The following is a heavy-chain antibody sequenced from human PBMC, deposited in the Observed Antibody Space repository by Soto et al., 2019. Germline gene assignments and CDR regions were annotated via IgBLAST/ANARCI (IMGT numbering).Heavy chain of an antibody. CDR1: GGSISSYY. CDR3: ARHHDS. CDR2: IYYSRST. V-gene: IGHV4-59*08. J-gene: IGHJ4*02. Sequence: QVQLQESGPGLVKPSETLSLTCTVSGGSISSYYWSWIRQPPGKGLEWIWYIYYSRSTNYNPSLKSRVTISVDTSKTQFSLTLASVTAADTAVYYGARHHDSWGQGTLVTVSS.